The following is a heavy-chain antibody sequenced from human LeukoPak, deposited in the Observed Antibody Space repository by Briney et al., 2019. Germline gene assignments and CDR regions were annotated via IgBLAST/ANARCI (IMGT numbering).Heavy chain of an antibody. J-gene: IGHJ4*02. CDR1: GFTFSDYY. V-gene: IGHV3-11*01. Sequence: GGSLRLSCAASGFTFSDYYMSWIRRAPGKGLEWVSYISSSGSTIYYADSVKGRFTISRDNSKSTLYLEMNSLRAEDTAIYYCAKNPLVSGTIYFDSWGQGTLLTVSS. CDR3: AKNPLVSGTIYFDS. CDR2: ISSSGSTI. D-gene: IGHD6-19*01.